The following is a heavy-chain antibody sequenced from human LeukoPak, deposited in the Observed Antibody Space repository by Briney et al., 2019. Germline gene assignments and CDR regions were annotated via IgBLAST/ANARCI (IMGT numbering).Heavy chain of an antibody. CDR3: TRETDDYGDLLSFDP. V-gene: IGHV3-15*01. J-gene: IGHJ5*02. CDR1: GFTFSNAL. D-gene: IGHD4-17*01. CDR2: IKSKTDGGTT. Sequence: GGSLRLSCAASGFTFSNALMSWVRQAPGKGLEWVGRIKSKTDGGTTEYAASVRGRFTISRDDSKSFAFLQMNSLKTEDTAVYYCTRETDDYGDLLSFDPWGQGSLVTVSS.